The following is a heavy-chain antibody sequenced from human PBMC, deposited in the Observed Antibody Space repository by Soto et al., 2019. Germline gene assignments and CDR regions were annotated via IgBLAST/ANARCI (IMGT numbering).Heavy chain of an antibody. J-gene: IGHJ4*02. Sequence: PGGSLRLSCAASGFTFSSYGMHWVRQAPGKGLEWVAVIWYDGSNKYYADSVKGRFTISRDNSKNTLYLQMNSLRAEDTAVYYCARSGTYHSSGYYYSDQPIDYWGQGTLVTVSS. CDR2: IWYDGSNK. CDR1: GFTFSSYG. V-gene: IGHV3-33*01. CDR3: ARSGTYHSSGYYYSDQPIDY. D-gene: IGHD3-22*01.